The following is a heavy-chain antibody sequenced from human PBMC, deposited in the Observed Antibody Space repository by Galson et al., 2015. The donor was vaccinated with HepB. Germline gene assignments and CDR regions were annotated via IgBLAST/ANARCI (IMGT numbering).Heavy chain of an antibody. Sequence: SLRLSCAASGFTFSSYGMHWVRQAPGKGLEWVAVISYDGSNKYYADSVKGRFTISRDNSKNTLYLQMNSLRAEDTAVYYCANSGWSVYWGQGTLVTVSS. CDR2: ISYDGSNK. J-gene: IGHJ4*02. CDR1: GFTFSSYG. V-gene: IGHV3-30*18. D-gene: IGHD6-19*01. CDR3: ANSGWSVY.